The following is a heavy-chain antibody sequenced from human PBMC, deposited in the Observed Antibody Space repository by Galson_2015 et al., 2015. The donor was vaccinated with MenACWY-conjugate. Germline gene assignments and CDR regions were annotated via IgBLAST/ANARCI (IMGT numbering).Heavy chain of an antibody. CDR3: ARDNNWSFDS. D-gene: IGHD1-1*01. CDR2: IKADGSFS. V-gene: IGHV3-74*01. Sequence: SLRLPCAASGFTFNNYWMHWVRQPPGKGLEWISYIKADGSFSNYADSVKGRFTISTDNAKNMVYLQMDGLGGEDTAVYFCARDNNWSFDSWGQGTLVTVSS. J-gene: IGHJ4*02. CDR1: GFTFNNYW.